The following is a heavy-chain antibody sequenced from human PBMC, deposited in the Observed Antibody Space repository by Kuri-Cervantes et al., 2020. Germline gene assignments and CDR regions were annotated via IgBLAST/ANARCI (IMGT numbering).Heavy chain of an antibody. Sequence: SETLSLTCTVSGASISSGGYYWSWIRQHPGKGLGWVGYIYYSGCTYYNPSLTSRITISVDTSKNQFSLKLSSVTAADTAVYYCARARGRPFCGIDVWGQGTTVTVSS. CDR1: GASISSGGYY. J-gene: IGHJ6*02. V-gene: IGHV4-31*03. CDR2: IYYSGCT. CDR3: ARARGRPFCGIDV.